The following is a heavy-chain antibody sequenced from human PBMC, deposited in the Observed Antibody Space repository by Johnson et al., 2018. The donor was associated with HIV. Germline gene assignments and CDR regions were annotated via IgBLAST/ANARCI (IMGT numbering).Heavy chain of an antibody. D-gene: IGHD3-10*01. CDR2: MRYDGSNK. Sequence: QVQLVESGGGVVQPGRSLRLSCAASGFTFSSYGMHWVRQGPGKGLEWVAVMRYDGSNKYYADSVKGRFTISRDNSKNTLYLQMNSLRAEDTAVYYCAKGVSKSLDAFDSWGQGTMVTVSS. J-gene: IGHJ3*02. V-gene: IGHV3-33*06. CDR1: GFTFSSYG. CDR3: AKGVSKSLDAFDS.